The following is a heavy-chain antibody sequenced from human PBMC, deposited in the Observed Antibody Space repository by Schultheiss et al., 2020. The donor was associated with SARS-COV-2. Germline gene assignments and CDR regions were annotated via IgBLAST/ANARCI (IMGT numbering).Heavy chain of an antibody. CDR1: GGSISSYY. CDR2: INHSGST. V-gene: IGHV4-34*01. CDR3: ARVMGSRDKFDY. Sequence: SETLSLTCTVSGGSISSYYWSWIRQPPGKGLEWIGEINHSGSTNYNPSLKSRVTISVDTSKNQFSLKLSSVTAADTAVYYCARVMGSRDKFDYWGQGTLVTVSS. D-gene: IGHD6-13*01. J-gene: IGHJ4*02.